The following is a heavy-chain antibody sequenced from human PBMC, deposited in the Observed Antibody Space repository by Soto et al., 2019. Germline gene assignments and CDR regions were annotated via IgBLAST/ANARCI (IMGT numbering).Heavy chain of an antibody. Sequence: PVGSLRLSCAASGFTFSSYAMHWVRQAPGKGLEWVAVISYDGSNKYYADSVKGRFTISRDNSKDTLYLQMNSLRAEDTAVYYYAREISGSFRRTAIDYWGQGTLVTVSS. CDR2: ISYDGSNK. D-gene: IGHD1-26*01. CDR1: GFTFSSYA. CDR3: AREISGSFRRTAIDY. V-gene: IGHV3-30-3*01. J-gene: IGHJ4*02.